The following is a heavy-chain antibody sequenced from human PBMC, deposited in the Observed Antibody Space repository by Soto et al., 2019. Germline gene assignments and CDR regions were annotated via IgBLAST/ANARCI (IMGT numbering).Heavy chain of an antibody. Sequence: PGESLKISCKGSGYSFTSYWIGWVRQMPGKGLEWMGIIYPGDSDTRYSPSFQGQVTISADKSISTAYLQWSSLKASDTAMYYCARLGRPGTTVMGRPFDYWGQGTLVTVSS. CDR1: GYSFTSYW. CDR2: IYPGDSDT. D-gene: IGHD1-7*01. CDR3: ARLGRPGTTVMGRPFDY. V-gene: IGHV5-51*01. J-gene: IGHJ4*02.